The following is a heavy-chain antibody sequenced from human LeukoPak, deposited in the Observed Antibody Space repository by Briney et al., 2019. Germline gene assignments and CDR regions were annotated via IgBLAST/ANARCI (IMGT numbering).Heavy chain of an antibody. D-gene: IGHD3-22*01. V-gene: IGHV4-39*01. Sequence: PSETLSLTCTVSGGSISSGSYYWGWIRQPPGKGLEWIGSIYYSGSTYYNPSLKSRVTISVDTSKNQFSLKLTSVTAADTAVYYCTYSSSGYSGAFDIWGQGTMVTVSS. CDR3: TYSSSGYSGAFDI. J-gene: IGHJ3*02. CDR1: GGSISSGSYY. CDR2: IYYSGST.